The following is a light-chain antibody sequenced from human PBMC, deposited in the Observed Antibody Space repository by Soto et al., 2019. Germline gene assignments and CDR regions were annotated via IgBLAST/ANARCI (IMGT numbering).Light chain of an antibody. CDR2: DAS. J-gene: IGKJ1*01. V-gene: IGKV3-20*01. CDR3: QQYGSIPWT. Sequence: EIVLTQSPATLSLSLGERATLSCRASQSIGSYLAWYQHKLGQPPRLLIYDASSRATGIPDRFSGSGSGTDFTLTISRLEPEDFAVYYCQQYGSIPWTFGQGTKVDIK. CDR1: QSIGSY.